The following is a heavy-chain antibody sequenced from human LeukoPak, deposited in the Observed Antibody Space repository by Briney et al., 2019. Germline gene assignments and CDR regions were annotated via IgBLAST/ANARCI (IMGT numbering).Heavy chain of an antibody. CDR3: ARAYDFWSGYSPWFDP. J-gene: IGHJ5*02. V-gene: IGHV4-59*01. Sequence: KTSGTLSLTCTVSGGSISSYYWSWIRQPPGKGLEWIGYIYYSGSTNYNPSLKSRVTISVDTSKNQFSLKLSSVTAADTAVYYCARAYDFWSGYSPWFDPWGQGTLVTVSS. CDR1: GGSISSYY. CDR2: IYYSGST. D-gene: IGHD3-3*01.